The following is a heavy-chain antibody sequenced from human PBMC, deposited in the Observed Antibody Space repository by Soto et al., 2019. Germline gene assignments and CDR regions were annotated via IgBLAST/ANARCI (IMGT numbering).Heavy chain of an antibody. CDR3: ARRRRSDYYYYGMDV. J-gene: IGHJ6*02. CDR2: IYYSGST. CDR1: GGSISSSSYY. Sequence: QLQLQESGPGLVKPSETLSLTCTVSGGSISSSSYYWGWIRQPPGKGLEWIGSIYYSGSTYYNPSLKSRVTISVDTSKNQFSLKLSSVTAADTAVYYCARRRRSDYYYYGMDVWGQGTTVTVSS. V-gene: IGHV4-39*01.